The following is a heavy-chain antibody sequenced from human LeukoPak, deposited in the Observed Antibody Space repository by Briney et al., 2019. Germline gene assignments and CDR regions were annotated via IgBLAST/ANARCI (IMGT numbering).Heavy chain of an antibody. Sequence: SETLSLTCTVSGGSISSSSYYWGWIRQPPGKGLEWIGSIYYSGSTYYNPSLKSRVTISVDTSKNQFSLKLSSVTAADTAVYYCARRSVDTAMVGDYWGQGTLVTVSS. J-gene: IGHJ4*02. V-gene: IGHV4-39*01. CDR3: ARRSVDTAMVGDY. CDR1: GGSISSSSYY. CDR2: IYYSGST. D-gene: IGHD5-18*01.